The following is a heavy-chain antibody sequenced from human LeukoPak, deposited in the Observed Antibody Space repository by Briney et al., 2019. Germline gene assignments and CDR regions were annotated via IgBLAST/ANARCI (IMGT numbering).Heavy chain of an antibody. CDR1: GFTFGDYA. CDR2: IRSKAYGGTT. CDR3: TRFFGYSSSWDENNWFDP. V-gene: IGHV3-49*03. D-gene: IGHD6-13*01. Sequence: GGSLRLSCTASGFTFGDYAMSWFRQAPGKGLEWVGFIRSKAYGGTTEYAASVKGRFTISRDDSKSTAYLQMNSLKTEDTAVYYCTRFFGYSSSWDENNWFDPWGQGTLVTVSS. J-gene: IGHJ5*02.